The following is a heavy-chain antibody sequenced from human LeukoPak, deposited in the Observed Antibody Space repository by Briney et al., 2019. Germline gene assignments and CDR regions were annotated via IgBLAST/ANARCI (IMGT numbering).Heavy chain of an antibody. Sequence: SETLSLTCTVSGGSISSYYWSWIRQPPGKGLEWIGYIYYSGSTNYNPSLKSRVTISVDTSKNQFSLKLSSVTAADAAVYYCARGRYYYDSSGYYYYYYYYMDVWGKGTTVTVSS. CDR2: IYYSGST. CDR3: ARGRYYYDSSGYYYYYYYYMDV. V-gene: IGHV4-59*01. CDR1: GGSISSYY. D-gene: IGHD3-22*01. J-gene: IGHJ6*03.